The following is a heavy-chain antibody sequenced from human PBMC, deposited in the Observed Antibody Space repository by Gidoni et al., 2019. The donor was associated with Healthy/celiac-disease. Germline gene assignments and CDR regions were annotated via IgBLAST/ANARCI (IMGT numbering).Heavy chain of an antibody. CDR3: ARDLEGATPTGGYFDY. Sequence: QVPLQESGPGLVTPSEPLSLTCTVSGYSISSGYYWGWIRQPPGKGLEWIGSIYHSGSTDYNPSLKSRVTISVDTSKNQFSLKLSSVTAADTAVYYCARDLEGATPTGGYFDYWGQGTLVTVSS. D-gene: IGHD1-26*01. V-gene: IGHV4-38-2*02. J-gene: IGHJ4*02. CDR2: IYHSGST. CDR1: GYSISSGYY.